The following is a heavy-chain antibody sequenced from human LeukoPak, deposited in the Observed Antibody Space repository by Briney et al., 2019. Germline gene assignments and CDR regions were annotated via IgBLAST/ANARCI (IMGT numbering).Heavy chain of an antibody. Sequence: SETLSLTCTVSGGSISSSSYYWGWIRQPPGKGLEWIGSIYYSGSVYYNPSLKSRVTISVDTSKNQFSLKLSSVTAADTAVYYCARASRIAAAGYNWFDPWGQGTLVTVSS. CDR1: GGSISSSSYY. CDR2: IYYSGSV. V-gene: IGHV4-39*07. D-gene: IGHD6-13*01. J-gene: IGHJ5*02. CDR3: ARASRIAAAGYNWFDP.